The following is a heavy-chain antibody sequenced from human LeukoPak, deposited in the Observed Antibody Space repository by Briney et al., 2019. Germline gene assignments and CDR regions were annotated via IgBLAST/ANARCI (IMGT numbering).Heavy chain of an antibody. CDR2: IYHSGST. D-gene: IGHD3-3*02. CDR1: GYSISSGYY. J-gene: IGHJ3*02. Sequence: PSETLSLTCTVSGYSISSGYYWGWIRQPPGKGLEWIGSIYHSGSTYYNPSLKSRVTISVDTSKNQFSLKLSSVTAADTAVYYCASHFRYDAFDIWGQGTMVTVSS. V-gene: IGHV4-38-2*02. CDR3: ASHFRYDAFDI.